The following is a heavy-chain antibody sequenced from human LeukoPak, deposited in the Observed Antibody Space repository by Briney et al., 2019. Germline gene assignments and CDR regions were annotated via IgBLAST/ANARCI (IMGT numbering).Heavy chain of an antibody. D-gene: IGHD3-3*01. CDR1: GFTFSSYG. J-gene: IGHJ6*02. V-gene: IGHV3-33*01. CDR2: IWYDGSNK. CDR3: AREIFLDDSSYYYYGMDV. Sequence: PGGSLRLSCAASGFTFSSYGMHWVRQAPGKGLEWVAVIWYDGSNKYYADSVKGRFTISRDNSKNTLYLQMNSLRAEDTAVYYCAREIFLDDSSYYYYGMDVWGQGTTVTVSS.